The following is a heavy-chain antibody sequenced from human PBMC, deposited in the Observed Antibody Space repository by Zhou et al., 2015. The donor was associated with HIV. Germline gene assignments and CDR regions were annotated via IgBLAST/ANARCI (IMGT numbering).Heavy chain of an antibody. J-gene: IGHJ6*02. V-gene: IGHV1-69*01. D-gene: IGHD3-22*01. CDR1: GGTFSSYA. Sequence: QVQLVQSGAEVKKPGSSVKVSCKASGGTFSSYAISWVRQAPGQGLEWMGGIIPIFGTANYAQKFQGRVTITADESTSTAYMELSSLRSEDTAVYYCARDQNQYYYDSSGSLLYGMDVWGQGTTVTVSS. CDR2: IIPIFGTA. CDR3: ARDQNQYYYDSSGSLLYGMDV.